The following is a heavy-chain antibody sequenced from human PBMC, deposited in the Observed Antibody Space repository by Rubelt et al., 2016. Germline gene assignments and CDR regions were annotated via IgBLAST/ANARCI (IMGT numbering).Heavy chain of an antibody. V-gene: IGHV3-23*01. CDR2: ISGSGGST. D-gene: IGHD5-24*01. Sequence: PGKGLEWVSAISGSGGSTYYADSVKGRFTISRDKSKNTLYLQMNSLRAEDTAVYYCTLYSITPRRSLDYWGQGSLVTVSS. CDR3: TLYSITPRRSLDY. J-gene: IGHJ4*02.